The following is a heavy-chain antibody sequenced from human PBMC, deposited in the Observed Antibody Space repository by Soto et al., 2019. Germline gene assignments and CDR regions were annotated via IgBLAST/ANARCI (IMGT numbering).Heavy chain of an antibody. J-gene: IGHJ6*02. CDR2: IKPDGSEQ. V-gene: IGHV3-7*01. CDR3: ARGNWNYYYGFDV. CDR1: EFTFDKYY. Sequence: GGSLRLSCAASEFTFDKYYMTWVRQAPGKGPEWVANIKPDGSEQYCVDSVKGRFTISRDNANNSLYLQMNSLRAEDTAVYFCARGNWNYYYGFDVWGQGTTVTVSS. D-gene: IGHD1-20*01.